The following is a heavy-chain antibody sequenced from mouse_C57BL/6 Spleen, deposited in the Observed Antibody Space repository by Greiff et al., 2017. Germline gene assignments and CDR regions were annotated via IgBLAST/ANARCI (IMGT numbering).Heavy chain of an antibody. Sequence: VQLQQPGAELVKPGASVKMSCKASGYTFTSYWITWVKQRPGQGLEWIGDIYPGSGSTNYNEKFKSKATLTVDTSSSTAYMQLSSLTSEDSAVYYCARPPNYYGRSSWYFDDWGTGTTVTVSS. D-gene: IGHD1-1*01. CDR1: GYTFTSYW. CDR2: IYPGSGST. CDR3: ARPPNYYGRSSWYFDD. J-gene: IGHJ1*03. V-gene: IGHV1-55*01.